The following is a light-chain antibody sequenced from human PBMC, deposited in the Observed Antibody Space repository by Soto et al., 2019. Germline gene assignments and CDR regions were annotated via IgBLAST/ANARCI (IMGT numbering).Light chain of an antibody. CDR3: QQYGSST. J-gene: IGKJ5*01. V-gene: IGKV3-20*01. CDR2: GAS. CDR1: QSVSSR. Sequence: EIVMTQSPATLSVSPGERVTLSCRASQSVSSRLAWYQQKPGQSPRLLIYGASSRATGIPDRFSGSGSGTDFTLTISRLEPEDFAVYYCQQYGSSTFGQGTLPEIK.